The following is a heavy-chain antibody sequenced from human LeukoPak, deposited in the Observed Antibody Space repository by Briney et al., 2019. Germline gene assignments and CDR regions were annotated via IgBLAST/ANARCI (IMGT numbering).Heavy chain of an antibody. D-gene: IGHD1-1*01. CDR2: INPSGGGT. CDR3: GTLPWYKKDYFGMDV. CDR1: GYTFTSYY. Sequence: ASVKVSRKASGYTFTSYYMHWVRQAPGQGLEWMGIINPSGGGTSYAQKFQGRLTMTRDTSTSTVYMELSSLRSEDTAVYYCGTLPWYKKDYFGMDVWGQGTTVTVSS. J-gene: IGHJ6*02. V-gene: IGHV1-46*03.